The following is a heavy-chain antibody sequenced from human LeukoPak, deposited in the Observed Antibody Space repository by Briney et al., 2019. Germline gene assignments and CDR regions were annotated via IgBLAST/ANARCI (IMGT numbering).Heavy chain of an antibody. J-gene: IGHJ3*02. CDR1: GYTFTGYY. V-gene: IGHV1-2*02. CDR3: ARDSRFLAYCGGDCYLSDAFDI. Sequence: VASVKVSCKASGYTFTGYYMHWVRQAPGQGLEWMGWINPNSGGTNYAQKFQGRVTMTRDTSISTAYMELSRLRSDDTAVYYCARDSRFLAYCGGDCYLSDAFDIWGQGAMVTVSS. CDR2: INPNSGGT. D-gene: IGHD2-21*02.